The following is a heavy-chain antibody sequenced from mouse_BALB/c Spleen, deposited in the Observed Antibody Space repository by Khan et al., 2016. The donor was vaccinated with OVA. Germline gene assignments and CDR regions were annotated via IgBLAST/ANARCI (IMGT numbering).Heavy chain of an antibody. J-gene: IGHJ3*01. V-gene: IGHV5-6*01. CDR2: VSTGGHYT. Sequence: EVELVESGGDVVKPGGSLKLSCAASGFTFSTYGMSWVRQTPDKRLEWVATVSTGGHYTYYPDTVKGRFTISRDHAKDTLYLQMSSLKSEDTAMFYCARLAYYYDSGGFAYWGQGTLVTVSA. D-gene: IGHD1-1*01. CDR3: ARLAYYYDSGGFAY. CDR1: GFTFSTYG.